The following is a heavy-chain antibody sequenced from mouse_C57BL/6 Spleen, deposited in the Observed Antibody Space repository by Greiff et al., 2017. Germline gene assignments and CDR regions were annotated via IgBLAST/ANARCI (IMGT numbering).Heavy chain of an antibody. J-gene: IGHJ1*03. CDR3: AAYYGSSPDWYFDV. CDR2: IYPGDGDT. CDR1: GYAFSSSW. Sequence: QVQLQQSGPELVKPGASVKISCKASGYAFSSSWMNWVKQRPGKGLEWIGRIYPGDGDTNYNGKFKGKATLTADKSSGTAYMQLSSLTSEDSAVYFCAAYYGSSPDWYFDVWGTGTTVTVSS. D-gene: IGHD1-1*01. V-gene: IGHV1-82*01.